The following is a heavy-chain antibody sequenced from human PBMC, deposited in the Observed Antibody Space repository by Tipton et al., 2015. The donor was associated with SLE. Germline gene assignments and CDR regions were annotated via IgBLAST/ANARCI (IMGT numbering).Heavy chain of an antibody. CDR1: GFTFSSYW. V-gene: IGHV3-7*03. J-gene: IGHJ3*02. Sequence: QLVQSGGGLIQPGRSLRLSCAASGFTFSSYWMSWVRQAPGKGLEWVANIKQDGSEKYYVDSVKGRFTISRDNAKNSLYLQMNSLRAEDTAVYYCARGPTVTTGAFDIWGQGTMVTVSS. D-gene: IGHD4-17*01. CDR2: IKQDGSEK. CDR3: ARGPTVTTGAFDI.